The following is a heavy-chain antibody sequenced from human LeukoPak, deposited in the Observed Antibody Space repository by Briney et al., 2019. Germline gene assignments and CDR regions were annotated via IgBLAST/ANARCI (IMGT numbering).Heavy chain of an antibody. CDR3: ARDDGRGVVTPY. D-gene: IGHD2-21*02. J-gene: IGHJ4*02. Sequence: SETLSLTCTVSGGSISSHYWSWIRQPPGKGLEWIGSIYYSGRTFYNPSLKSRVTISVDTSRNQFSLKLSSVTAADTAVYYCARDDGRGVVTPYWGQGTLVTVSS. CDR1: GGSISSHY. CDR2: IYYSGRT. V-gene: IGHV4-39*07.